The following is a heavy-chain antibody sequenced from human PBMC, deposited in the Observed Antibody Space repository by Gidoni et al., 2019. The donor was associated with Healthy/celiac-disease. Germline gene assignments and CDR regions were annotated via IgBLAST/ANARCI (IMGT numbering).Heavy chain of an antibody. Sequence: QVQLQESGPGLVKPSETLPLTCTVSGGSIRSYYWSWIRQPPGKGLEWIGYIDYSVSTNYNPSLKSRVTISVDTSKTQFSLQLSSVTAADTAVYYCARATESSSDAYYFDYWGQGTLVTVSS. D-gene: IGHD6-6*01. CDR1: GGSIRSYY. CDR2: IDYSVST. V-gene: IGHV4-59*01. CDR3: ARATESSSDAYYFDY. J-gene: IGHJ4*02.